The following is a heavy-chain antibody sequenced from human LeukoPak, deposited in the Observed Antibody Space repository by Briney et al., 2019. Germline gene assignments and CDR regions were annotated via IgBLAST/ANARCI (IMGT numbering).Heavy chain of an antibody. CDR2: ISGSGGST. Sequence: PGGSLRLSCAASGFTFSSYAMSWVRQAPGKELEWVSAISGSGGSTYYADSVKGRFTISRDNSKNTLYLQMNSLRTEDTAVYYCAKDRNYYYDSSVVDYWGQGTLVTVSS. CDR3: AKDRNYYYDSSVVDY. J-gene: IGHJ4*02. D-gene: IGHD3-22*01. CDR1: GFTFSSYA. V-gene: IGHV3-23*01.